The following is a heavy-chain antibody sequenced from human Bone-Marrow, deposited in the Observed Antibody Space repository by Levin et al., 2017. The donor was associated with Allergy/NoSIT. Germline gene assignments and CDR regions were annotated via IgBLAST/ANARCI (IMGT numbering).Heavy chain of an antibody. Sequence: SQTLSLTCAVYGGSFSGYYWSWIRQPPGKGLEWIGEINHSGSTNYNPSLKSRVTISVDTSKNQFSLKLSSVTAADTAVYYCARGRKHIVVVTDYYGMDVWGQGTTVTVSS. CDR2: INHSGST. CDR3: ARGRKHIVVVTDYYGMDV. D-gene: IGHD2-21*02. V-gene: IGHV4-34*01. J-gene: IGHJ6*02. CDR1: GGSFSGYY.